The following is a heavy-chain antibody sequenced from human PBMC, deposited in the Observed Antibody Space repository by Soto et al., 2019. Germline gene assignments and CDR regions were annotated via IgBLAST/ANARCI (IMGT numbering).Heavy chain of an antibody. D-gene: IGHD3-3*01. Sequence: SETLSLTCTVSGGSISSYYWSWIRQPPGKGLEWIGYIYYSGSTNYNPSLKSRVTISVDTSKNQFSLKLSSVTAADTAVYYCARDSLVGGTIFGVVPINPIKNYYGMDAWGQGTTVTVSS. CDR2: IYYSGST. V-gene: IGHV4-59*01. CDR3: ARDSLVGGTIFGVVPINPIKNYYGMDA. CDR1: GGSISSYY. J-gene: IGHJ6*02.